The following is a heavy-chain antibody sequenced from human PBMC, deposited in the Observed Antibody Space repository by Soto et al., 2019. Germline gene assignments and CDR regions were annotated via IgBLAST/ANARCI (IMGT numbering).Heavy chain of an antibody. D-gene: IGHD2-2*01. V-gene: IGHV3-23*01. CDR1: GFTFSSYA. J-gene: IGHJ6*03. Sequence: GGSLRLSCAASGFTFSSYAMSWVRQAPGKGLEWVSGISGSGDTTYYADSVKGRFTISRDNSKNTLYLQMNSLRADDTAVFYCARGGVYQLLIPNYSYYMDVWGTGTTVTVSS. CDR2: ISGSGDTT. CDR3: ARGGVYQLLIPNYSYYMDV.